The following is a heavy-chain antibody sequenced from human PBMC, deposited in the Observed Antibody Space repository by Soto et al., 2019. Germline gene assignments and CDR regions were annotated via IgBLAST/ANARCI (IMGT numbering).Heavy chain of an antibody. V-gene: IGHV4-30-2*01. J-gene: IGHJ4*02. CDR2: IYHSGSM. Sequence: QLQLHESGSGQVKPSQTLYLTCAVSGGSISSGGYSWSWIRQPPGKGLEWIGYIYHSGSMYYNPSLKSRVTISVDRSKNQFSLKLSSVTAADTAVYYCARVPDYWGQGTLVTVSS. CDR3: ARVPDY. CDR1: GGSISSGGYS.